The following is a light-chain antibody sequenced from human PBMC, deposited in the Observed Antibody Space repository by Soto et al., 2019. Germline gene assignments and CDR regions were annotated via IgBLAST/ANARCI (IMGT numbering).Light chain of an antibody. V-gene: IGKV3-20*01. CDR3: QQYGSSPRYI. J-gene: IGKJ2*01. Sequence: ESVLTQSPGTLSLSPGERATLSCRASQSVNSNYLAWYQQKPGQAPRLLIYETSTKATGIPDRFSGSGSGTDFTLTISRVEPEYFAAYYCQQYGSSPRYIFGQGTKLEIK. CDR1: QSVNSNY. CDR2: ETS.